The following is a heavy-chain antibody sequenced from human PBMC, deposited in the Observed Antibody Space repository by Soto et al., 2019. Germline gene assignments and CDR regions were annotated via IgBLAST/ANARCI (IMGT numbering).Heavy chain of an antibody. CDR2: ISGPGSVV. V-gene: IGHV3-11*01. Sequence: QMQLVESGGGLVRSGGSLKVSCVSSGFTFSDYYMHWMRQAPGKGLEWVSYISGPGSVVSYADSVKGRFTTSRDNAKDSLFLQVNNLRAEDTALYYCARGKYPGSVDVWGQGTIVTVSS. CDR3: ARGKYPGSVDV. CDR1: GFTFSDYY. J-gene: IGHJ3*01.